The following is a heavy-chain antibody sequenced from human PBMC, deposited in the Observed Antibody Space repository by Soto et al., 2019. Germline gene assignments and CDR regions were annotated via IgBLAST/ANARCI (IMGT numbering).Heavy chain of an antibody. CDR3: AREEGFRITMDRGRWFDP. CDR1: GYTFTGYY. CDR2: VNPISGDT. D-gene: IGHD3-10*01. Sequence: QIQLVQSGAEVKKPGASVKVSCRASGYTFTGYYLHWVRQAPGQGLEWMGWVNPISGDTKYAQKFKDRVIMTRDRSITTVHMELSRLRSDETAVYYCAREEGFRITMDRGRWFDPWGQGTLVIVSS. V-gene: IGHV1-2*02. J-gene: IGHJ5*02.